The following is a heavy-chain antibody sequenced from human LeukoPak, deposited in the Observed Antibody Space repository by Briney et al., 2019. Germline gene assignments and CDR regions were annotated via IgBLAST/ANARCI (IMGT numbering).Heavy chain of an antibody. V-gene: IGHV3-30-3*01. Sequence: GRSLRLSCAASGFTFSSYAMHWVRQAPGKGLEWVAVISYDGSNKYYADSVKGRFTISRDNSKNTLYLQMNSLRAEDTAVYYCARDIPYDSSGDVGNAFDIWGQGTMVTVS. CDR3: ARDIPYDSSGDVGNAFDI. CDR2: ISYDGSNK. J-gene: IGHJ3*02. CDR1: GFTFSSYA. D-gene: IGHD3-22*01.